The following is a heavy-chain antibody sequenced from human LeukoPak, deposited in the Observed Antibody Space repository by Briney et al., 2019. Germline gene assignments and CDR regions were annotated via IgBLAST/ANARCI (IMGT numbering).Heavy chain of an antibody. CDR1: GFTFDDYA. V-gene: IGHV3-9*01. Sequence: GGSLRLSCAASGFTFDDYAMHWVRQAPGKGLEWVSGISWNSGTIGYADSVKGRFTISRDNAKNSLYLQMNSLRAEDTAFYYCAKADYDSGAYYPDYWGQGTLVTVSS. CDR2: ISWNSGTI. D-gene: IGHD3-22*01. J-gene: IGHJ4*02. CDR3: AKADYDSGAYYPDY.